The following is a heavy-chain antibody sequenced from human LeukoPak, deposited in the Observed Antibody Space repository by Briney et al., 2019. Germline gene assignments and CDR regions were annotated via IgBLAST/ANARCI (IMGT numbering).Heavy chain of an antibody. CDR1: GYTFTGYY. V-gene: IGHV1-2*02. CDR3: ARDLYGSGSLGA. CDR2: INPNSGGT. Sequence: ASVKVSCKASGYTFTGYYMHWVRQAPGQGLEWMGWINPNSGGTNYAQKFQGRVTMTRDTSISTAYMELSRLRSDDTAVYYCARDLYGSGSLGAWGQGTLVTVSS. D-gene: IGHD3-10*01. J-gene: IGHJ5*02.